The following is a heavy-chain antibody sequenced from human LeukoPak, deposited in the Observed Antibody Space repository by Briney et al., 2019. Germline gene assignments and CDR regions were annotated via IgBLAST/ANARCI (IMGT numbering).Heavy chain of an antibody. V-gene: IGHV3-53*01. J-gene: IGHJ4*02. D-gene: IGHD2-8*01. CDR2: ICFSGTT. CDR3: ARGDGVFVY. CDR1: GFTVSSNY. Sequence: GGSLRLSCAASGFTVSSNYMTWVRQPPGQGLEWVSDICFSGTTYYADSVKGRFTISRDNSKNTVYLQMNSLRVEDTAVYYCARGDGVFVYWGQGTLVTVSS.